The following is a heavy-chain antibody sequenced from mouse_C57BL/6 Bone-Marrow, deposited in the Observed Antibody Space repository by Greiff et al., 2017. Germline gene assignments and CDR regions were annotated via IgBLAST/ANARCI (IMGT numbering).Heavy chain of an antibody. D-gene: IGHD4-1*01. V-gene: IGHV1-61*01. CDR2: IYPSDSET. Sequence: VQLQQPGAELVRPGSSVKLSCKASGYTFTSYWMAWVKQRPGQGLEWIGNIYPSDSETHYNQKFKDKATLTVDKSSSTDYMQLISLTSEDSAVYNCARRRGGLGIDYWGQGTTLTVSS. CDR3: ARRRGGLGIDY. CDR1: GYTFTSYW. J-gene: IGHJ2*01.